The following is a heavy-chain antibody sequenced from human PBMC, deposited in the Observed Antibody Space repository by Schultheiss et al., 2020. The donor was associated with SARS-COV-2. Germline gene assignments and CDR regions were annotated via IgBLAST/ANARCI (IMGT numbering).Heavy chain of an antibody. CDR2: IYHSGST. CDR3: ARENDILTGSYYYGMDV. J-gene: IGHJ6*02. CDR1: GGSISSSNW. Sequence: SETLSLTCTVSGGSISSSNWWSWVRQPPGKGLEWIGEIYHSGSTNYNPSLKSRVTISIDTSKNQFSLKLSSVTAADTAVYYCARENDILTGSYYYGMDVWGQGTTVTVSS. D-gene: IGHD3-9*01. V-gene: IGHV4-4*02.